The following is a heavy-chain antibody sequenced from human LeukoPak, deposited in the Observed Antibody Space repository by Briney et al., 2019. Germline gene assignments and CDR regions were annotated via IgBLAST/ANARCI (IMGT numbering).Heavy chain of an antibody. J-gene: IGHJ4*02. Sequence: GGSLRLSCAASGFTVSSKYMSWVRQAPGKGREWVGFIRTKAYGGTTEYAASVKGRFTISRDGSKSIAYLQMNSLKTEDTAVHYCTRTYYDSSGYLFDYWGQGTLVTVSS. CDR2: IRTKAYGGTT. CDR3: TRTYYDSSGYLFDY. V-gene: IGHV3-71*01. D-gene: IGHD3-22*01. CDR1: GFTVSSKY.